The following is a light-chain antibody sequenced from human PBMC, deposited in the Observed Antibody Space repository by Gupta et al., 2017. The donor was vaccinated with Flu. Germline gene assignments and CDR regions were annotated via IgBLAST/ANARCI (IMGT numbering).Light chain of an antibody. CDR1: QSVSSN. CDR3: QQYKNWPQT. J-gene: IGKJ1*01. CDR2: GAS. V-gene: IGKV3-15*01. Sequence: EIVITQSPATLSVSPGERATLSCRASQSVSSNLAWYQQKPGQAPRLLIYGASTRATGIPARFSGSGSGTEFTLTISSLQSEDFAVYYCQQYKNWPQTFGQGTKVEIK.